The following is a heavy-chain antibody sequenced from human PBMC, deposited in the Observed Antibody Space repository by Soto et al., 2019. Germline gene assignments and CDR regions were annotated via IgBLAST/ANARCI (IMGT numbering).Heavy chain of an antibody. CDR2: ISYDGSNK. J-gene: IGHJ4*02. CDR3: ARGETRVRFYGSGSYYNLHLPPPFDY. D-gene: IGHD3-10*01. Sequence: QVQLVESGGGVVQPGRSLRLSCAASGFTFSSYAMHWVRQAPGKGLECVAVISYDGSNKYYADSVKGRFTISRDNSKNTLYLQMNRLRAEDTAVYYCARGETRVRFYGSGSYYNLHLPPPFDYWGQGTLVTVSS. V-gene: IGHV3-30-3*01. CDR1: GFTFSSYA.